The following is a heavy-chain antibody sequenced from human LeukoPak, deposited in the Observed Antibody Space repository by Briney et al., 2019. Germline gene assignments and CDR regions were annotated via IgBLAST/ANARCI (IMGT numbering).Heavy chain of an antibody. V-gene: IGHV5-51*01. J-gene: IGHJ6*03. CDR3: ARHRGIAAAASYYMDV. D-gene: IGHD6-13*01. Sequence: GESLKISCKGSGYSFTSYWIGWVRQMPGKGLEWMGIIYPGDSDTRYSPSFQGQVTISADKSISTAYLQWSSLKASDTAMYYCARHRGIAAAASYYMDVWGKGTTVTVSS. CDR2: IYPGDSDT. CDR1: GYSFTSYW.